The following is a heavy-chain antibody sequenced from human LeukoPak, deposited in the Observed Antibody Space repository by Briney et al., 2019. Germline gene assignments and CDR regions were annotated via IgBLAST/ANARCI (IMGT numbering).Heavy chain of an antibody. V-gene: IGHV3-23*01. CDR1: GFTFSSYA. J-gene: IGHJ4*02. D-gene: IGHD4-23*01. Sequence: GGSLRLSCAASGFTFSSYAMSWVHQAPGKGLEWVSAISGSGGSTYYADSVKGRFTISRDNSKNTLYLQMNSLRAEDTAVYYCAKIQASFYGGKARNYFDYWGQGTLVTVSS. CDR3: AKIQASFYGGKARNYFDY. CDR2: ISGSGGST.